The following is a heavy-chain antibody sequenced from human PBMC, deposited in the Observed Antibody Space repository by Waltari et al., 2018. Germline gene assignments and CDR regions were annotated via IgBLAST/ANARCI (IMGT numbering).Heavy chain of an antibody. Sequence: QLQLQESGPGLLRPSETLSPTCSVSGDSVNNATSSWAWVRQSPRKGLEWIGTIYYTGSTSYNPSLKSRVTVSIDTSKNQFSLKLSSVTAADTAVYFCARRDHDFWSGYFSVWGQGTTVTVSS. J-gene: IGHJ6*02. CDR1: GDSVNNATSS. V-gene: IGHV4-39*01. CDR2: IYYTGST. CDR3: ARRDHDFWSGYFSV. D-gene: IGHD3-3*01.